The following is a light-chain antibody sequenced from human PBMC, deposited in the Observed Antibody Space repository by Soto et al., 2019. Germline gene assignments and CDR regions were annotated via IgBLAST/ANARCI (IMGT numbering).Light chain of an antibody. CDR3: QQYGSSGT. V-gene: IGKV3-20*01. CDR1: QSVDSN. J-gene: IGKJ1*01. CDR2: GAS. Sequence: EIVMTQSRATLSVSPGERATLSCRASQSVDSNLAWYQQKPGQAPRLLIYGASNRATGIPDRFSGSGSGTDFTLTISRLEPEDFAVYYCQQYGSSGTFGQGTKVDI.